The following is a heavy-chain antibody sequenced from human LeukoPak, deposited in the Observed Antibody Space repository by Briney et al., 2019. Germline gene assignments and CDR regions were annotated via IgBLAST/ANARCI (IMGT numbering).Heavy chain of an antibody. CDR2: IWYDGSNK. CDR1: GFTFSSYG. Sequence: GRSLRLSCAASGFTFSSYGMHKVRQAPGKGLEWVAVIWYDGSNKYYADSVKGRFTISRDNSKNTLYLQMNSLRAEDTAVYYCARGLDYGSGSYPNYFDYWGQGTLVTVSS. J-gene: IGHJ4*02. V-gene: IGHV3-33*01. D-gene: IGHD3-10*01. CDR3: ARGLDYGSGSYPNYFDY.